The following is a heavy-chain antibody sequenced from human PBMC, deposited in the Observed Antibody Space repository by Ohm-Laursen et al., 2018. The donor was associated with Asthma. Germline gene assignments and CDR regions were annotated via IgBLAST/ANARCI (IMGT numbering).Heavy chain of an antibody. CDR1: GGTFSSYA. CDR3: ARDYLGHAYLYYYYGMDV. Sequence: SVKVSCKASGGTFSSYAISWVRQAPGQGLEWMGGIIPIFGTANYAQKFQGRVTITADESTSTAYMELSSLRSEDTAVYYCARDYLGHAYLYYYYGMDVWGQGTTVTVSS. V-gene: IGHV1-69*13. J-gene: IGHJ6*02. CDR2: IIPIFGTA. D-gene: IGHD3-10*01.